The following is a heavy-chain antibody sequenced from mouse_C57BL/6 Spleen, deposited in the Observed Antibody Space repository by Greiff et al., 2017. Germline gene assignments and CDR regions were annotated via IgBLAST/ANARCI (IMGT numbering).Heavy chain of an antibody. CDR2: ISSGSSTN. D-gene: IGHD2-5*01. V-gene: IGHV5-17*01. J-gene: IGHJ1*03. Sequence: DVKLVESGGGLVKPGGSLKLSCAASGFTFSDYGMHWVRQAPEKGLEWVAYISSGSSTNYYADTVKGRFTISRDNAKNTLFLQMTSLRSEDTAMYYCARTTIVTTRDFDVWGTGTTVTVSS. CDR3: ARTTIVTTRDFDV. CDR1: GFTFSDYG.